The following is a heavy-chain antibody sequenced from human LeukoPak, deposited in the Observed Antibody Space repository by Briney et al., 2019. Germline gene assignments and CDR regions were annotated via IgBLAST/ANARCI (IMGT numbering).Heavy chain of an antibody. CDR2: SNPNSGDT. CDR1: EYTFIGYY. J-gene: IGHJ4*02. CDR3: ARVVSGYANYYFDY. Sequence: ASVKVSCKASEYTFIGYYLHWVRQAPGQGLEWMAWSNPNSGDTNYAQKFQGRVTMTRDTSISTAYMELGRLRSDDTAVYYCARVVSGYANYYFDYWGQGTLVTVSS. V-gene: IGHV1-2*02. D-gene: IGHD5-18*01.